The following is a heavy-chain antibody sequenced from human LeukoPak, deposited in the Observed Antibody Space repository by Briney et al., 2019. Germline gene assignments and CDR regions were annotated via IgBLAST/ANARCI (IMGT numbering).Heavy chain of an antibody. CDR1: GNYW. CDR3: VSFYETY. V-gene: IGHV3-74*01. J-gene: IGHJ4*02. D-gene: IGHD2-2*01. Sequence: GGSLRLSCAASGNYWMHWVRQAPGKGPVWVSHINSDGSWTSYADSVKGRLTISKDNAKNTVYLQMNNLRAEDTAVYYCVSFYETYWGRGTLVTVSS. CDR2: INSDGSWT.